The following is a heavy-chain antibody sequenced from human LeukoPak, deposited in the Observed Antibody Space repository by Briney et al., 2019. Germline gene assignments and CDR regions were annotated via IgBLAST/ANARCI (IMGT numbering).Heavy chain of an antibody. CDR2: ISYSGAAT. CDR1: EFLVSANY. Sequence: GGSLRLSCAASEFLVSANYMSWVRQAPGKGLEWVSGISYSGAATYYADSVKGRFTVSRDNSKNTLYLQMSSLRADDTAVYYCAKESYSVQFNTWFDYWGQGTLVTVSS. CDR3: AKESYSVQFNTWFDY. J-gene: IGHJ4*02. D-gene: IGHD1-1*01. V-gene: IGHV3-23*01.